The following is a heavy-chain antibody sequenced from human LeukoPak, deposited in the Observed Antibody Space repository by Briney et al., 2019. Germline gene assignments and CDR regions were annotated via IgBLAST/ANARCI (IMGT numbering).Heavy chain of an antibody. V-gene: IGHV4-34*01. D-gene: IGHD2-2*01. CDR3: ARSAPYCSSTSCYRRDYYYYMDV. CDR2: INHSGST. Sequence: SETLSLTCAVYGGSISGYYWSWIRQPPGKGLEWIGEINHSGSTNYNPSLKSRVTISVDTSKNQFSLKLSSVTAADTAVYYCARSAPYCSSTSCYRRDYYYYMDVWGKGTTVTVSS. CDR1: GGSISGYY. J-gene: IGHJ6*03.